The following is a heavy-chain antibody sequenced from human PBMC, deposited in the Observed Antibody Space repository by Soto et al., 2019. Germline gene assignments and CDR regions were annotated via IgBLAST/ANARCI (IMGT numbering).Heavy chain of an antibody. CDR3: AKGDNLGPKTGYAFDP. V-gene: IGHV6-1*01. D-gene: IGHD5-12*01. Sequence: SQTLSLTCAISGDSVSSNTASWNWIRQSPSRGLEWLGRTYFRSKWYNDYTVSVKSRIIINPDTSNNQFSLQLNSVTPEDTAVYFCAKGDNLGPKTGYAFDPWGQGIMVTVSS. J-gene: IGHJ5*02. CDR1: GDSVSSNTAS. CDR2: TYFRSKWYN.